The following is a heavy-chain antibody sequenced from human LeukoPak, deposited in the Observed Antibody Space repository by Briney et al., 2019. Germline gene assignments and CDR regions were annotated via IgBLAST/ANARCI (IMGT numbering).Heavy chain of an antibody. J-gene: IGHJ4*02. CDR2: ISYDGSNK. D-gene: IGHD3-22*01. Sequence: GGSLRLSCAASGFTFSSYAMHWVRQAPGKGLEWVAVISYDGSNKYYADPVKGRFTISRDNSKNTLYLQMNSLRAEDTAVYYCARSPDSSGRYYFDYWGQGTLVTVSS. CDR3: ARSPDSSGRYYFDY. V-gene: IGHV3-30-3*01. CDR1: GFTFSSYA.